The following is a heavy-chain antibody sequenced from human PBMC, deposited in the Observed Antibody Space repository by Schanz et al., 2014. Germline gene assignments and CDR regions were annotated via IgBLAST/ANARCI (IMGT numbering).Heavy chain of an antibody. CDR1: GFTFRDYY. Sequence: QEQLVESGGGLVKPGGSLRLSCAASGFTFRDYYMSWILQAPGKGLEWVSDISSGSSYANYADSVKGRFTISRDNAKNSLYLQMNSLRAEDTSVYYCARDRGHGDLPGDIWGQGTMVTVSS. CDR3: ARDRGHGDLPGDI. CDR2: ISSGSSYA. D-gene: IGHD4-17*01. J-gene: IGHJ3*02. V-gene: IGHV3-11*05.